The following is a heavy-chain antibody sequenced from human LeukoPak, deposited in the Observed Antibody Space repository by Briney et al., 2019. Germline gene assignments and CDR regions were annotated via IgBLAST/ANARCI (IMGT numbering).Heavy chain of an antibody. J-gene: IGHJ3*02. CDR3: ARRGGSDYGDYEGAFDI. CDR2: INAGNGNT. Sequence: ASVKVSCKASGYTFISYAIHWVRQAPGQRLEWMGWINAGNGNTKYSQKFQGRVTITRDTSASTAYMELSSLRSEDTAVYYCARRGGSDYGDYEGAFDIWGQGTMVTVSS. CDR1: GYTFISYA. D-gene: IGHD4-17*01. V-gene: IGHV1-3*01.